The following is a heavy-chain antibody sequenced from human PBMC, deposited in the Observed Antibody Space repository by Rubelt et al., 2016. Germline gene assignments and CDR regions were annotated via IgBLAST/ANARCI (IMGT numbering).Heavy chain of an antibody. CDR2: VSAYNGNT. CDR1: GYTFTSYG. Sequence: QVQLVQSGAEVKKPGASVKVSCKASGYTFTSYGISWVRQAPGQGLEWMGWVSAYNGNTNYVQKLQGRLTMTTDPSTNTAYMELRSLRSDDTAVYYCARDPLPYSSSWYGSDYWGQGTLVTVSS. CDR3: ARDPLPYSSSWYGSDY. V-gene: IGHV1-18*01. D-gene: IGHD6-13*01. J-gene: IGHJ4*02.